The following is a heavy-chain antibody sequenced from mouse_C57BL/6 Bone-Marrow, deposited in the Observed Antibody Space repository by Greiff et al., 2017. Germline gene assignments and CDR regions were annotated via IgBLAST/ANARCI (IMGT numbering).Heavy chain of an antibody. V-gene: IGHV14-2*01. CDR3: TRSLIYYGTDY. Sequence: EVKLQQSGAELVKPGASVKLSCTASGFNFKDYYIHWVKQRPEQGLEWIGRIDPEDGAINYAARFKDQATITADKSSNTDYLQLSSLTSEDTAFYYCTRSLIYYGTDYWGQGTTLTVSS. CDR2: IDPEDGAI. J-gene: IGHJ2*01. CDR1: GFNFKDYY. D-gene: IGHD1-1*01.